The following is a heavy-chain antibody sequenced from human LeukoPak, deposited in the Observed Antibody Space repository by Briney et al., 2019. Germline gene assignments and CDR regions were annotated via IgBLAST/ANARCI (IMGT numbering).Heavy chain of an antibody. CDR1: GDSVSSNNAA. D-gene: IGHD6-19*01. V-gene: IGHV6-1*01. J-gene: IGHJ6*02. CDR2: TYYRSKWFN. CDR3: ARTRYSSGGAYYYGLDV. Sequence: SQTLSLTCAISGDSVSSNNAAWNWIRQSPSRGLEWLGRTYYRSKWFNDYAVSVKSRITNNPDTSKNQVSLHLNSVTPEDTAVYYCARTRYSSGGAYYYGLDVWGQGTTVTVSS.